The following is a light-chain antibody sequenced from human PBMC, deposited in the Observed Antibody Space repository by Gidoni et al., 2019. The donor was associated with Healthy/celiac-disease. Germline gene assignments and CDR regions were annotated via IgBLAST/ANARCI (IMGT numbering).Light chain of an antibody. CDR3: QQYYSYPFT. Sequence: IRMTQSPSSFSPSTGDRVTITCRASQGISSYSAWYQQTPGRAPTLLIYAASTLQSGVPSRCSGSGSGTDFTLTISCLQSEDFATYYCQQYYSYPFTFGQXTRLEIK. CDR2: AAS. J-gene: IGKJ5*01. V-gene: IGKV1-8*01. CDR1: QGISSY.